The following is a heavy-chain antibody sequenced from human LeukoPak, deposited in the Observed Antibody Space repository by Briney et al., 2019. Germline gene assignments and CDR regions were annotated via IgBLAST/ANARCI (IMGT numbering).Heavy chain of an antibody. V-gene: IGHV4-38-2*02. Sequence: SETLSLTCTVSGYSISSGYYWGWIRQPPGKGLEWIGSIYHSGSTYYNPSLKSRVTISVGTSKNQFSLKLSSVTAADTAVYYCARALGRAGAFDIWGQGTMVTVSS. CDR1: GYSISSGYY. CDR2: IYHSGST. J-gene: IGHJ3*02. CDR3: ARALGRAGAFDI. D-gene: IGHD4/OR15-4a*01.